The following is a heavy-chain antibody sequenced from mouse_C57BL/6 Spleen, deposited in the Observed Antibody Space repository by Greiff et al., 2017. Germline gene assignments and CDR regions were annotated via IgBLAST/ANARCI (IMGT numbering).Heavy chain of an antibody. CDR2: ISSGSSTI. V-gene: IGHV5-17*01. CDR1: GFTFSDYG. Sequence: DVHLVESGGGLVKPGGSLTLSCAASGFTFSDYGMHWVRQAPEKGLEWVAYISSGSSTIYYADTVKGRFTISRDNAKNTLFLQMTSLRSEDTAMYYCARGEAWFAYWGQGTLVTVSA. J-gene: IGHJ3*01. CDR3: ARGEAWFAY.